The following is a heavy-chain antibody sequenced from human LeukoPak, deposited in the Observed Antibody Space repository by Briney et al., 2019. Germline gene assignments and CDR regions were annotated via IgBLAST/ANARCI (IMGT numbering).Heavy chain of an antibody. CDR1: GGSINSGDYS. J-gene: IGHJ4*02. Sequence: SETLSLTCSVSGGSINSGDYSWGWIRQPPGKGLQWIGGIFYAGSTYYNPSLKSRITMSVDTSKNHFSLKLTSVTAADTAVYYCARRGLSESDSNFDYWGQGTLVTVSS. CDR3: ARRGLSESDSNFDY. CDR2: IFYAGST. D-gene: IGHD1-26*01. V-gene: IGHV4-39*02.